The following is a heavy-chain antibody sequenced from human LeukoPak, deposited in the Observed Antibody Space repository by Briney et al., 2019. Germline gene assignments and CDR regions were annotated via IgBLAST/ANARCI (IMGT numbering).Heavy chain of an antibody. CDR1: GGSISGYY. CDR2: IYYSGST. Sequence: SETLSLTGTGSGGSISGYYWTWIRQPPGKGLEYIGYIYYSGSTNHNPSLKSRVTISVDTSKNQFSLKLSSVTAADTAVYYCARGRYTFDYWGQGTLVTVSS. J-gene: IGHJ4*02. D-gene: IGHD1-1*01. CDR3: ARGRYTFDY. V-gene: IGHV4-59*01.